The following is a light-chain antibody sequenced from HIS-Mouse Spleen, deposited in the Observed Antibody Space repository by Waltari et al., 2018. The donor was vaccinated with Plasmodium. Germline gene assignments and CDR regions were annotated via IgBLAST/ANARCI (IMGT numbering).Light chain of an antibody. Sequence: EIVLTQSPAPLSVSPGERATLSCRASQRVSSNLACYQQKPGQAPRLLIYGASTRATGIPARFSGSGSGTEFTLTISSLQSEDFAVYYCQQYNNWSFTFGPGTKVDIK. V-gene: IGKV3-15*01. CDR2: GAS. J-gene: IGKJ3*01. CDR1: QRVSSN. CDR3: QQYNNWSFT.